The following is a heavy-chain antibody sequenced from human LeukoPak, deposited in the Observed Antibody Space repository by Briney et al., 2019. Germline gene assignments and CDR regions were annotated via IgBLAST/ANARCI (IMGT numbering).Heavy chain of an antibody. J-gene: IGHJ3*02. CDR1: GFTFDDYA. CDR3: AKSDLQWLARGAFDI. V-gene: IGHV3-30*18. Sequence: GRSLRLSCAASGFTFDDYAMPWVRQAPGKGLEWVAVISYDGSNKYYADSVKGRFTISRDNSKNTLYLQMNSLRAEDTAVYYCAKSDLQWLARGAFDIWGQGTMVTVSS. CDR2: ISYDGSNK. D-gene: IGHD6-19*01.